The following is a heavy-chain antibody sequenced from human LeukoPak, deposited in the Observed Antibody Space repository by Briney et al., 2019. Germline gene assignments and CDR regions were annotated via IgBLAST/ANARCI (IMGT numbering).Heavy chain of an antibody. Sequence: GGSLRLSCAASGFTFSSYAMSWVRQAPGKGLEWVSVISGSGGSTYYADSVKGRFTVSRDNSKNTLYLQMNSLRAEDTAVYYCAKRFMVVVTQDDYVDYWGQGTLVTVSS. V-gene: IGHV3-23*01. CDR3: AKRFMVVVTQDDYVDY. D-gene: IGHD3-22*01. J-gene: IGHJ4*02. CDR1: GFTFSSYA. CDR2: ISGSGGST.